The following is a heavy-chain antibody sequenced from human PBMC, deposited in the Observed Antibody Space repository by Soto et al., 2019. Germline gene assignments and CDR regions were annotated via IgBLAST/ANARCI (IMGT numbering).Heavy chain of an antibody. V-gene: IGHV2-26*01. Sequence: SGPTLVNPTETLTLTCSVSGFSLTDTRMGVSWIRQAPGKALEWLAHIISNDDKSYSTSLKSRLTISKDTSKSQVVLRMTNMDPVDTGRYYCARALFYSDSDGYYFEFDYWGPGTLVTASS. CDR1: GFSLTDTRMG. D-gene: IGHD3-22*01. CDR3: ARALFYSDSDGYYFEFDY. J-gene: IGHJ4*02. CDR2: IISNDDK.